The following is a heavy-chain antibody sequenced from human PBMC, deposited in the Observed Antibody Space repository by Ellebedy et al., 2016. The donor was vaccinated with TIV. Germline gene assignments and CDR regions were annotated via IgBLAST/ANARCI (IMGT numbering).Heavy chain of an antibody. CDR2: IYYSGST. CDR3: ASGEVYYYGMDV. V-gene: IGHV4-59*01. D-gene: IGHD3-10*01. J-gene: IGHJ6*02. CDR1: GGPISSYY. Sequence: MPSETLSPTCTVPGGPISSYYWSWIRQPPGKGLEWIGYIYYSGSTNYNPSLKSRVTISVDTSKNQFSLKLSSVTAADTAVYYCASGEVYYYGMDVWGQGTTVTVSS.